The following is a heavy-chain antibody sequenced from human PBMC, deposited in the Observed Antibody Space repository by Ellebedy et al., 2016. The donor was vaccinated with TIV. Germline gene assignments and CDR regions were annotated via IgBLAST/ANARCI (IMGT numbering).Heavy chain of an antibody. CDR1: GFTFSSYA. Sequence: PGGSLRLSCAASGFTFSSYAMSWVRQAPGKGLEWVSAISGSGGSTYYADSVKGRFTISRDNSKNTLYLQMNSLRAEDTAVYYCAKDAPMIVVVIPREDAFDIWGQGTMVTVSS. CDR2: ISGSGGST. J-gene: IGHJ3*02. D-gene: IGHD3-22*01. CDR3: AKDAPMIVVVIPREDAFDI. V-gene: IGHV3-23*01.